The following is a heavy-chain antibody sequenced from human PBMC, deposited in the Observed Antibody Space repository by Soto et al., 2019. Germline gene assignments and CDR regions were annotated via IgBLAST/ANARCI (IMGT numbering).Heavy chain of an antibody. V-gene: IGHV4-59*01. CDR3: ARGRTVRNYADDSSDYFYFVDY. D-gene: IGHD3-22*01. J-gene: IGHJ4*02. CDR2: VYYTGST. Sequence: ETLSLTCTVSGDSISTFYWGWMRQSPGKELEWIGYVYYTGSTNYNPSLKSRVTISVDRSKNQFPLKLTSANAADTAVYYCARGRTVRNYADDSSDYFYFVDYWGRRTQVTGSS. CDR1: GDSISTFY.